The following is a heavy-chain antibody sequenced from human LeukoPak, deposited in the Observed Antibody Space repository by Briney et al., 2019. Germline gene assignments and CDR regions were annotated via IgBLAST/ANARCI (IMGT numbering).Heavy chain of an antibody. V-gene: IGHV3-30*03. Sequence: GRSLRLSCAASGFTFSSYGMHWVRQAPGKGLEWVAVISYDGSNKYYADSVKGRFTISRDNSKNTLYLQMNSLRAEDTAVYYCARGGTIFGVVPYYFDYWGQGTLVTVSS. CDR3: ARGGTIFGVVPYYFDY. D-gene: IGHD3-3*01. J-gene: IGHJ4*02. CDR1: GFTFSSYG. CDR2: ISYDGSNK.